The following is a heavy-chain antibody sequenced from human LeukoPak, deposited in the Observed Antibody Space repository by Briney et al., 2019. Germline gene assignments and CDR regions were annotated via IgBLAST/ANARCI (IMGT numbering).Heavy chain of an antibody. Sequence: GGSLRLSCAASGFTVSSNYMNWVRQAPGKGLEWVSMIYPNGNTFYTNSVKGRFTISRDNSKNTLDLQMSSLRAEDTAVYYCVRELSGSRDIWGQGTMVTVSS. CDR3: VRELSGSRDI. D-gene: IGHD3-10*01. CDR2: IYPNGNT. V-gene: IGHV3-66*01. CDR1: GFTVSSNY. J-gene: IGHJ3*02.